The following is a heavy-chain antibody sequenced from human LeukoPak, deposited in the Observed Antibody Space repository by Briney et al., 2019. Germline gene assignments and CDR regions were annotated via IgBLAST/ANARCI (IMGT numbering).Heavy chain of an antibody. CDR1: GFTFSSYA. CDR2: ISYDGSNK. J-gene: IGHJ4*02. V-gene: IGHV3-30-3*01. D-gene: IGHD2-2*01. CDR3: ARDLDVVAGLDY. Sequence: GRSLRLSCAASGFTFSSYAMHWVRQAPGKGLEWVAAISYDGSNKYYADSVKGRFTIPRDNSKNTLYLQMNSLRAEDTAVYYCARDLDVVAGLDYWGQGTLVTVSS.